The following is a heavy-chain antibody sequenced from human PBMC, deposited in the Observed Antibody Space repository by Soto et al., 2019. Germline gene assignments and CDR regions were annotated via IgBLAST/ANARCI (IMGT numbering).Heavy chain of an antibody. CDR3: AVAVAGPTAIGY. CDR2: INSDGSST. J-gene: IGHJ4*02. Sequence: PGGSLRLSCAASGFTFSSYAMHWVRQAPGKGLVWVSRINSDGSSTSYADSVKGRFTISRDNAKNTLYLQMNSLRAEDTAVYYCAVAVAGPTAIGYWGQGTLVTVSS. CDR1: GFTFSSYA. D-gene: IGHD6-19*01. V-gene: IGHV3-74*01.